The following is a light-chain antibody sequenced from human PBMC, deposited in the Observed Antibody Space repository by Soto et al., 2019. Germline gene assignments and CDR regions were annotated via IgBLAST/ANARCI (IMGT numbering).Light chain of an antibody. CDR3: STWDDSLNARGG. V-gene: IGLV1-44*01. Sequence: QSVLTQPPSASGTPGQRVTISCSGSRSNIGNNAVTWYQQFPGTAPELLIYNNNQRPSGVPDRFSGSKSGTSDSLAISGLQSEDEPDYYCSTWDDSLNARGGLGGGTKLPV. CDR1: RSNIGNNA. CDR2: NNN. J-gene: IGLJ3*02.